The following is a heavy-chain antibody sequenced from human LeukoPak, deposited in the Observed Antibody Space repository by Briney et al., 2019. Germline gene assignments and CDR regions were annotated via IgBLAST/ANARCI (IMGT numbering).Heavy chain of an antibody. J-gene: IGHJ6*03. CDR1: GFTFDDYG. Sequence: GGSLRLSCAASGFTFDDYGMSWVRQAPGKGLEWVSGINWNGGSTGYADSVKGRFTISRDNAKNSLYLQMNSPRAEDTALYYCARGQYQTIDYYYYMDVWGKGTTVTVSS. D-gene: IGHD4/OR15-4a*01. CDR3: ARGQYQTIDYYYYMDV. CDR2: INWNGGST. V-gene: IGHV3-20*04.